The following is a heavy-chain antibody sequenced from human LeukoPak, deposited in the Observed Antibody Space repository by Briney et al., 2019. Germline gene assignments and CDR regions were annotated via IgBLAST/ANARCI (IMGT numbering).Heavy chain of an antibody. CDR2: ISSSGSTI. Sequence: PGGSLRPSCAASGFTFSSYEMNWVRQAPGKGLEWVSYISSSGSTIYYADSVKGRFTISRDNAKNSLYLQMNSLRAEDTAVYYCARGGRAYSYGLLTFWGQGTLVTVSS. V-gene: IGHV3-48*03. CDR3: ARGGRAYSYGLLTF. J-gene: IGHJ4*02. D-gene: IGHD5-18*01. CDR1: GFTFSSYE.